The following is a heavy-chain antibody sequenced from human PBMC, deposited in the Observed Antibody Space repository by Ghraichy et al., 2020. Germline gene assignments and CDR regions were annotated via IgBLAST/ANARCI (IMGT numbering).Heavy chain of an antibody. Sequence: LSLTCAASGFTFSSYAMSWVRQAPGKGLEWVSAISGSGGSIYYADSVKGRFTISRDNSKNTLYLQMNSLRAEDTAVYYCATSLVYTGSYYYYGMDVWGQGTTVTVSS. CDR3: ATSLVYTGSYYYYGMDV. D-gene: IGHD6-6*01. V-gene: IGHV3-23*01. CDR1: GFTFSSYA. J-gene: IGHJ6*02. CDR2: ISGSGGSI.